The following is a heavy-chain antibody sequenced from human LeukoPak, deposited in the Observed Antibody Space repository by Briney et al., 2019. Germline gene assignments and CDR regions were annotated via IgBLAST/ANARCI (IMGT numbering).Heavy chain of an antibody. CDR3: ARAGYCSGGSCYNRYYYYYGMDV. J-gene: IGHJ6*02. Sequence: SETLSLTCAVYGGSFSGYYWSWIRQPPGKGLEWIGEINHSGSTNYDPSLKSRVTISVDTSKNQFSLKLSSVTAADTAVYYCARAGYCSGGSCYNRYYYYYGMDVWGQGTTVTVSS. CDR1: GGSFSGYY. V-gene: IGHV4-34*01. D-gene: IGHD2-15*01. CDR2: INHSGST.